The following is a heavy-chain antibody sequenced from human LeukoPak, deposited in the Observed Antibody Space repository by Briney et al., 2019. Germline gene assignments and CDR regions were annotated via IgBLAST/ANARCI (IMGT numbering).Heavy chain of an antibody. CDR3: ARDRHYDFWSGYSD. D-gene: IGHD3-3*01. V-gene: IGHV4-30-4*08. CDR1: GGSISSGDYY. Sequence: SQTLSLTCTVSGGSISSGDYYWSWIRQPPGKSLEWIGYIYYSGSTYYNPSLKSRVTISVDTSKNQFSLKLSSVTAADTAVYYCARDRHYDFWSGYSDWGQGTLVTVSS. J-gene: IGHJ4*02. CDR2: IYYSGST.